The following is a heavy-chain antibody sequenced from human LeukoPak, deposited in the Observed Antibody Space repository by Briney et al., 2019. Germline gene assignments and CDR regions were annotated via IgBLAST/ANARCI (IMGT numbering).Heavy chain of an antibody. Sequence: ASVKVSCKASGDMLSTYYMHWVRQAPGQGLEWMGVIDPRSGATRYTGKFQGRLTVTRDTSTRTAYMELNSLRAEDTAVYYCARDQSTSPSGNDAFDIWGQGTMVTVSS. CDR1: GDMLSTYY. CDR3: ARDQSTSPSGNDAFDI. D-gene: IGHD3-10*01. J-gene: IGHJ3*02. CDR2: IDPRSGAT. V-gene: IGHV1-46*01.